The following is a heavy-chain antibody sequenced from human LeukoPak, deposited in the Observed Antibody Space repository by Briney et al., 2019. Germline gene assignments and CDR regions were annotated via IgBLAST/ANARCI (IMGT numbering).Heavy chain of an antibody. CDR3: ARGSRGIAARPEDY. V-gene: IGHV4-59*01. Sequence: SETLSLTCTVSGGSISSYYWCWIRQPPGEGLEWIGYIYYSGSTTYNPSLKSRVTISVDTSKNQFSLKLSSVTAADTAVYYCARGSRGIAARPEDYWGQGTLVTVSS. CDR2: IYYSGST. J-gene: IGHJ4*02. D-gene: IGHD6-6*01. CDR1: GGSISSYY.